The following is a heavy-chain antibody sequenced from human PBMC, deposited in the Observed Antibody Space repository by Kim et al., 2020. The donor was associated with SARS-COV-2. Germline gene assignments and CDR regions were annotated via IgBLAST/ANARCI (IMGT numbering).Heavy chain of an antibody. CDR3: ARELGSYYVFDY. J-gene: IGHJ4*02. D-gene: IGHD1-26*01. V-gene: IGHV3-30*04. Sequence: GGSLRLSCAASGFTFSSYAMHWVRQAPGKGLEWVAVISYDGSNKYYADSVKGRFTISRDNSKNTLYLQMNSLRAEDTAVYYCARELGSYYVFDYWGQGTLVTVSS. CDR1: GFTFSSYA. CDR2: ISYDGSNK.